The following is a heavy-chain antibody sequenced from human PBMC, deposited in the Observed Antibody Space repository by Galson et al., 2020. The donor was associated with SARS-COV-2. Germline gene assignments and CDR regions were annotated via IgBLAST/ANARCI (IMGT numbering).Heavy chain of an antibody. V-gene: IGHV1-46*03. CDR3: ARLRSVDSSSAYYFDY. Sequence: VKVSCKASGYTFTSYYMHWVRQAPGQGLEWMGIINPSGGSTSYAQKFQGRVTMTRDTSTSTVYMELSSLRSEDTAVYYCARLRSVDSSSAYYFDYWGQGTLVTVSS. CDR1: GYTFTSYY. CDR2: INPSGGST. D-gene: IGHD6-6*01. J-gene: IGHJ4*02.